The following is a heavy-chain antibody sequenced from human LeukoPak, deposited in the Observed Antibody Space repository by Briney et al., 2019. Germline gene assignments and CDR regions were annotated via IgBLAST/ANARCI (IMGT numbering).Heavy chain of an antibody. CDR1: GGSISSYS. J-gene: IGHJ4*02. D-gene: IGHD3-22*01. CDR2: IYTSWST. V-gene: IGHV4-4*07. Sequence: PSETLSLTCTVSGGSISSYSWSWIRQPAGKGLQWIGRIYTSWSTNYNPSLKSRVTMSVDTSKNQFSLKLSSVTAADTAVYYCAREDSSGYYYLVSYWGQGTLVTVSS. CDR3: AREDSSGYYYLVSY.